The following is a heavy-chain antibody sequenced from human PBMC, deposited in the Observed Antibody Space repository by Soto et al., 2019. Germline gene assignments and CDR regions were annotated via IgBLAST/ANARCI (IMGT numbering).Heavy chain of an antibody. CDR2: MYNTGTT. Sequence: SETLSLTCTVSRGSISGYYWSWIRQPPGKGLEWIGYMYNTGTTIYNPSLKSRVTISIDTSKNQFSLKLNSVTAADTAVYYCARDLWGYCGTDCYPLDVWGQGTTVTVSS. V-gene: IGHV4-59*01. J-gene: IGHJ6*02. CDR1: RGSISGYY. D-gene: IGHD2-21*02. CDR3: ARDLWGYCGTDCYPLDV.